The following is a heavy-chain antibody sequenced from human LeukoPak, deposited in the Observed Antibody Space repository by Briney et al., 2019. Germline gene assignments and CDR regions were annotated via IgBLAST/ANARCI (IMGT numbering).Heavy chain of an antibody. Sequence: GGSLRLFCAASGFTFSSYAMSWVRQARGKGPEWVSAISGNGRNTYYADSVKGRFTLSRDNSRNTVYLQMSSLRADDTAVYYCAKDPGPNLGSDWFDPWGQGTLVTVSP. J-gene: IGHJ5*02. V-gene: IGHV3-23*01. CDR1: GFTFSSYA. CDR3: AKDPGPNLGSDWFDP. D-gene: IGHD7-27*01. CDR2: ISGNGRNT.